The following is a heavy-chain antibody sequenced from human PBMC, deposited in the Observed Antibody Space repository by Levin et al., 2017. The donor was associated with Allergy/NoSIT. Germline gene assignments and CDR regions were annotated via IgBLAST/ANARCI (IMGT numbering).Heavy chain of an antibody. CDR2: IIWNSESM. CDR3: AKDIYLGQWPQQYGMDV. J-gene: IGHJ6*02. D-gene: IGHD6-19*01. Sequence: HAGGSLRLSCAASGFTFDDYAMHWVRQAPGKGLEWVSGIIWNSESMGYADSVKGRFSISRDNAKNSLYLQMNSLRAEDTAVYYCAKDIYLGQWPQQYGMDVWGQGTTVSVSS. CDR1: GFTFDDYA. V-gene: IGHV3-9*01.